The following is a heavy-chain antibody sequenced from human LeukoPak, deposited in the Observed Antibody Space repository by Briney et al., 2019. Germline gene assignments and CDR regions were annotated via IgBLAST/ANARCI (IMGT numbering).Heavy chain of an antibody. Sequence: ASVKVSCKASGYTFTSYYMHWVRQAPGQGLEWMGGIIPIFGTANYAQKFQGRVTITADKSTSTAYMELSSLRSEDTAVYYCAREQVWLYSSSWSRKSFDYWGQGTLVTVSS. J-gene: IGHJ4*02. CDR3: AREQVWLYSSSWSRKSFDY. CDR2: IIPIFGTA. D-gene: IGHD6-13*01. V-gene: IGHV1-69*06. CDR1: GYTFTSYY.